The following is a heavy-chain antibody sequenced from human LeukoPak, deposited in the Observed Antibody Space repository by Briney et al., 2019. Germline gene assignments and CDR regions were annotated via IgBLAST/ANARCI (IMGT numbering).Heavy chain of an antibody. CDR3: AKDHLTIFGVVIQFDY. D-gene: IGHD3-3*01. J-gene: IGHJ4*02. V-gene: IGHV3-23*01. CDR2: ISGSGGST. Sequence: GGSLRLSCAASGFTFSSYAMSWVRQAPGKGLEWVSAISGSGGSTYYADSVKGRFTISRDNSKNTLYLQMNSLRAEDTAVYYCAKDHLTIFGVVIQFDYWGQGILVTVSS. CDR1: GFTFSSYA.